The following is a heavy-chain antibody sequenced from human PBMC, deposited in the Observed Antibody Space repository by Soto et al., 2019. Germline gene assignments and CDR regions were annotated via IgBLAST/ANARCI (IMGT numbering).Heavy chain of an antibody. J-gene: IGHJ5*02. Sequence: QVQLVQSGAEVRKPGSSVKVSCQASGDTFGSDSINWVRQAPGQGLEWMGGIIPMLEKPNYAQTLQDRLTITAYESAKTAYMELRNLRSEDTAVYFCARLRRGAFDPWGQGTPVTVSS. V-gene: IGHV1-69*01. CDR2: IIPMLEKP. CDR1: GDTFGSDS. CDR3: ARLRRGAFDP.